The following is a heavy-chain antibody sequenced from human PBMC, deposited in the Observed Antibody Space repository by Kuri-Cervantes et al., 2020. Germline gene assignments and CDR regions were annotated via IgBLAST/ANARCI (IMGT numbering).Heavy chain of an antibody. CDR1: GGSISSSSYY. Sequence: GSLRLSCTVSGGSISSSSYYWGWIRQPPGKGLEWIGEINHSGSTNYNPSLKSRVTISVDTSKNQFSLKLSSVTAADTAVYYCARGRSKDYWGQGTLVTVSS. V-gene: IGHV4-39*07. D-gene: IGHD1-14*01. J-gene: IGHJ4*02. CDR2: INHSGST. CDR3: ARGRSKDY.